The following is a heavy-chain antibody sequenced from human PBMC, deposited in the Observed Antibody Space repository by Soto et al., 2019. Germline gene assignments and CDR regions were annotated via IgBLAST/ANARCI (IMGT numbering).Heavy chain of an antibody. V-gene: IGHV4-59*01. CDR3: ARNDHGGNPFYAN. CDR1: GGSLSNYY. CDR2: IYYSGRT. J-gene: IGHJ4*02. Sequence: QVQLQESGPGLVKPSETLSLTCTVSGGSLSNYYWSWIRQPPGKGLEWIGYIYYSGRTNYNPSLKSRLTMSVDTSKNQVSLNLNSGTAADTAVYYCARNDHGGNPFYANWGEGTLVSVSS. D-gene: IGHD4-17*01.